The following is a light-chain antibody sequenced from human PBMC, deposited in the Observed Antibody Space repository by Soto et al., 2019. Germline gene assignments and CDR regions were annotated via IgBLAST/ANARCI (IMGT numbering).Light chain of an antibody. CDR2: AVS. J-gene: IGLJ3*02. V-gene: IGLV2-18*02. Sequence: QSALTQPPSVSGSPGQSVTISCTGTSNDIGRYDRVSWYQQPPGTAPKLLIYAVSNRPSGVPDRFSASKSCDTASLTISEPQAEDGADYYCSSSTRGTILWVFGGGTQLTVL. CDR1: SNDIGRYDR. CDR3: SSSTRGTILWV.